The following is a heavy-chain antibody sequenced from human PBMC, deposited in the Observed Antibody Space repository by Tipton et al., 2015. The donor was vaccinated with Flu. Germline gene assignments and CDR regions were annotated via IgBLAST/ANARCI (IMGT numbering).Heavy chain of an antibody. CDR1: GFSFGDYY. CDR3: ARVGCSGSCFVDY. CDR2: ISSTSSRTI. D-gene: IGHD2-15*01. J-gene: IGHJ4*02. V-gene: IGHV3-11*01. Sequence: SLRLSCVASGFSFGDYYMTWIRQAPGKGLEWISYISSTSSRTIFYADSVKGRFTISRDNAKKSLSLQMTSLRVEDTAVYYCARVGCSGSCFVDYWGRGTLVTVSS.